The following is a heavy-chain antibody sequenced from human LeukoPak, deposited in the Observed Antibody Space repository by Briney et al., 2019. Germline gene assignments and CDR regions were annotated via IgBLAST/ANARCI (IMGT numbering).Heavy chain of an antibody. CDR3: ARDRPSGYYFDL. CDR2: INWNGGGT. V-gene: IGHV3-20*04. CDR1: GFTFSNAW. J-gene: IGHJ4*02. Sequence: GGSLRLSCAASGFTFSNAWMSWVRQAPGKGLEWVAGINWNGGGTGYADSVKDRFTISRDNAKNSLYLQIHSLRGEDTAFYYCARDRPSGYYFDLWGQGTLVTVSS. D-gene: IGHD3-10*01.